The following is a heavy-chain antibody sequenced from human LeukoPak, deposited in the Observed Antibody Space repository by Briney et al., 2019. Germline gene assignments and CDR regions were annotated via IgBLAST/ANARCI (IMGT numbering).Heavy chain of an antibody. CDR1: GFSFNSDW. V-gene: IGHV3-7*01. Sequence: GGSLRLSCAASGFSFNSDWMDWVRQAPGKGLERVANIKHDESEKNYLDSVKGRFTISRDNAQNSLYLQMNGLRVEDTAVYYCTRRLDDWGQGTLVTVSS. CDR3: TRRLDD. CDR2: IKHDESEK. D-gene: IGHD3-16*01. J-gene: IGHJ4*02.